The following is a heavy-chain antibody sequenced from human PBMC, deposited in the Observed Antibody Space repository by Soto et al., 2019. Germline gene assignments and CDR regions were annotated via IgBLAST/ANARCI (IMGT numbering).Heavy chain of an antibody. Sequence: SVKVSCKASGYSFTNNDVSWVRQATGQGLEWMGGIIPIFGTANYAQKFQGRVTITADESTSTAYMELSSLRSEDTAVYYCARDSGVQLWFVAFDIWG. D-gene: IGHD5-18*01. V-gene: IGHV1-69*13. CDR3: ARDSGVQLWFVAFDI. CDR2: IIPIFGTA. J-gene: IGHJ3*02. CDR1: GYSFTNND.